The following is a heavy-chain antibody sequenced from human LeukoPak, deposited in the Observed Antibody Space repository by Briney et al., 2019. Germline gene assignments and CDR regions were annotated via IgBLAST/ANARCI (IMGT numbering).Heavy chain of an antibody. CDR1: GYTFTSYG. D-gene: IGHD4-11*01. CDR3: ARGPTRHYSNVGY. CDR2: INPNSGGT. J-gene: IGHJ4*02. Sequence: ASVKVSCXASGYTFTSYGISWVRQAPGQGLEWMAWINPNSGGTNYAQKFQGRVTMTRDTSISTAYMELSRLRSDDTAVYYCARGPTRHYSNVGYWGQGTLVTVSS. V-gene: IGHV1-2*02.